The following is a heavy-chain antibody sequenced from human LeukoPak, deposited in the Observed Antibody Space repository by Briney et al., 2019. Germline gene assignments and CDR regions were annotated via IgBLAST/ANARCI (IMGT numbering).Heavy chain of an antibody. CDR2: NSSSSSYI. CDR3: ARDMSGYSGYAFDY. D-gene: IGHD5-12*01. V-gene: IGHV3-21*01. CDR1: GFTFSSYS. Sequence: GGSLRLSCAASGFTFSSYSMNWVRQAPGKGLEWVSSNSSSSSYIYYADSVKGRFTISRDNAKNSLYLQMNSLRAEDTAVYYCARDMSGYSGYAFDYWGQGTLVTVSS. J-gene: IGHJ4*02.